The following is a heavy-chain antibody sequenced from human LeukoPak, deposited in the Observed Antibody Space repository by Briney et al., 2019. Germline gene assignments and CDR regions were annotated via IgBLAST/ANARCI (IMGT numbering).Heavy chain of an antibody. D-gene: IGHD6-13*01. CDR3: ARAKSMIAAAGTFDP. CDR1: GYTFTSYG. CDR2: ISAYNGNT. V-gene: IGHV1-18*01. Sequence: ASVKVSCKASGYTFTSYGISWVRQAPGQGLEWMGWISAYNGNTNYAQKLQGRVTMTTDTSTSTAYMELRSLRSDDTAVYYCARAKSMIAAAGTFDPWGQGTLVTVSS. J-gene: IGHJ5*02.